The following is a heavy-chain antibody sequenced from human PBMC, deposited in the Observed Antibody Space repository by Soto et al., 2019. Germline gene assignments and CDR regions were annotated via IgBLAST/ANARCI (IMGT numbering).Heavy chain of an antibody. Sequence: QVQLVQSGPEVKKPGDSVKVSCKASGYAFRDYGISWVRQAPGQGLAYMGWINPSNGNTNYAPSFQDRVTMITSTSTTTVFMDLGNLRSDDTAIYFCAREQFTFFGVVNADWCQGTMVTVSS. D-gene: IGHD3-3*01. J-gene: IGHJ1*01. CDR2: INPSNGNT. CDR3: AREQFTFFGVVNAD. V-gene: IGHV1-18*01. CDR1: GYAFRDYG.